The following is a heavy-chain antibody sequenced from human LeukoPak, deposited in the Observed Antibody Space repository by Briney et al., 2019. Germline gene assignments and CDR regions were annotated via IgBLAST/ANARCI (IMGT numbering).Heavy chain of an antibody. V-gene: IGHV3-74*01. Sequence: PGGSLRLSCAASGLTFSDYWMYWFRQAPGEGLVWVSRMNIDGSSISYADSVKGRFTMSRDNAKNTLYLQMNSLRVEDTAVYYCARAGGGDSRMAYDPWGQGTLVTVSS. J-gene: IGHJ5*02. D-gene: IGHD6-13*01. CDR2: MNIDGSSI. CDR1: GLTFSDYW. CDR3: ARAGGGDSRMAYDP.